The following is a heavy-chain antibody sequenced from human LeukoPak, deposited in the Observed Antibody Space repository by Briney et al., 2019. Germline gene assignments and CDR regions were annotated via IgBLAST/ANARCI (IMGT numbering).Heavy chain of an antibody. CDR2: INPNSGGT. Sequence: GASVKVSCTASGGTFSSYAISWVRQAPGQGLEWMGWINPNSGGTNYAQKFQGRVTMTRDTSISTAYMELSRLRSDDTAVYYCARDYYDFDPSYRYYYYYMDVWGKGTTVTVSS. CDR3: ARDYYDFDPSYRYYYYYMDV. CDR1: GGTFSSYA. D-gene: IGHD3-3*01. J-gene: IGHJ6*03. V-gene: IGHV1-2*02.